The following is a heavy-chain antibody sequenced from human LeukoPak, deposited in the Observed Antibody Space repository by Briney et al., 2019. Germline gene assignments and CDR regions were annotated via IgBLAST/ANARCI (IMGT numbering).Heavy chain of an antibody. Sequence: GGSLRLSCAASGFTFDDYAMHWVRQAPGKGLEWVSSISWDSGSIGYADSVKGRFTISRDNAQNSLYLQMNSLRAEDTAVYYCARGGSMKQLVGRGGRYFDYWGQGTLVTVSS. CDR2: ISWDSGSI. V-gene: IGHV3-9*01. D-gene: IGHD6-6*01. J-gene: IGHJ4*02. CDR3: ARGGSMKQLVGRGGRYFDY. CDR1: GFTFDDYA.